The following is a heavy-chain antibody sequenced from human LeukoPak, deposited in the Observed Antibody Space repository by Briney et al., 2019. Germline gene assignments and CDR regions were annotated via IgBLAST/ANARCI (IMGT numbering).Heavy chain of an antibody. V-gene: IGHV1-69*01. CDR2: IIPIFGTA. CDR1: GGTFSSYA. Sequence: ASVKVSCKASGGTFSSYAISWVRQAPGQGLEWMGGIIPIFGTANYAQKFQGRVTITADESTSTAYMELSSLRSEDTAVYYCARDGRPVVVPAAIVAAMHWFDPWGQGTLVTVSS. D-gene: IGHD2-2*01. J-gene: IGHJ5*02. CDR3: ARDGRPVVVPAAIVAAMHWFDP.